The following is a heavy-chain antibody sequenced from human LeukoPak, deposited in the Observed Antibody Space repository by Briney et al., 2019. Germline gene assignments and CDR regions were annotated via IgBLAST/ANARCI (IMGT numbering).Heavy chain of an antibody. CDR3: ARGTRWLQIDY. CDR1: GYTFTSYG. Sequence: ASVKVSCTASGYTFTSYGISWVRQAPGQGLEWMGIINPSGGSTSYAQKFQGRVTMTRDTSTSTVYMELSSLRSEDTAVYYCARGTRWLQIDYWGQGTLVTVSS. D-gene: IGHD5-24*01. V-gene: IGHV1-46*01. CDR2: INPSGGST. J-gene: IGHJ4*02.